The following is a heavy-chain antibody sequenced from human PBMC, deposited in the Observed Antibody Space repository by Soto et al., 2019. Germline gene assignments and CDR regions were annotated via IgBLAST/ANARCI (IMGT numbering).Heavy chain of an antibody. CDR2: IYFNGNT. CDR3: ASVTFGGVVLAH. D-gene: IGHD3-16*01. V-gene: IGHV4-59*01. J-gene: IGHJ4*02. CDR1: AASFSKYY. Sequence: KTSETLSLTCTVSAASFSKYYWSWIRQPPGKGLEWIGYIYFNGNTNYNPSLKRRVTISIDTSKKQISLNLTSVTDADTAVYYCASVTFGGVVLAHWGQGTLVT.